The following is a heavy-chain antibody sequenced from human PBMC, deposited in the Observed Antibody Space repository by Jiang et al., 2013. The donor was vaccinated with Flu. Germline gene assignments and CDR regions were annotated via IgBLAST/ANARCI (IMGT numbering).Heavy chain of an antibody. Sequence: GLVKPSETLSLTCTVSGGSISSYFWSWIRQPPGKGLEWIGSIYYSGSTYYNPSLKSRVTISVDTSKNQFSLKLSSVTAADTAVYYCASLAVVGATRYYYGMDVWGQGTTVTVSS. CDR1: GGSISSYF. V-gene: IGHV4-59*12. J-gene: IGHJ6*02. D-gene: IGHD1-26*01. CDR2: IYYSGST. CDR3: ASLAVVGATRYYYGMDV.